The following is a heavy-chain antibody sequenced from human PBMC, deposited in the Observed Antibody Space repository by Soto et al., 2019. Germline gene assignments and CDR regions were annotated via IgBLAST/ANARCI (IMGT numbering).Heavy chain of an antibody. CDR3: AKGRIAVAAPFNWFDP. CDR1: GFTFSSYA. J-gene: IGHJ5*02. Sequence: EVQLLESGGGLVQPGGSLRLSCAASGFTFSSYAMSWVRQAPGKGLEWVSTITGGGENTHYADSVKGRFTISRDNSKKTLSLQMNSLRVDDTAVYHCAKGRIAVAAPFNWFDPWGQGTLVTVSS. D-gene: IGHD6-19*01. CDR2: ITGGGENT. V-gene: IGHV3-23*01.